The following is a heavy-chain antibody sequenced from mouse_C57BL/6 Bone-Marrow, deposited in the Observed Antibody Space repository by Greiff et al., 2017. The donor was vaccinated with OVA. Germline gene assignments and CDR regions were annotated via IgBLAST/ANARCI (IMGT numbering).Heavy chain of an antibody. V-gene: IGHV14-2*01. CDR2: IDPEDGDT. J-gene: IGHJ4*01. CDR3: AHTAPGTGYAIDY. CDR1: GFNIKDYY. D-gene: IGHD3-1*01. Sequence: VQLQQSGAELVKPGASVKLSCTASGFNIKDYYMHWVKQRTEQGLEWIGRIDPEDGDTQYAPKFQGKATIPADTSSNTAYLQLSSLTSEDTAVYYCAHTAPGTGYAIDYSGQGTSVTVSS.